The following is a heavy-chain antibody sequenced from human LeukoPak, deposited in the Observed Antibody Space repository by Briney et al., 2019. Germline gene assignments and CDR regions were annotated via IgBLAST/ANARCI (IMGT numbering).Heavy chain of an antibody. CDR2: NSGGST. J-gene: IGHJ4*02. CDR3: AKDLPVVVPAAQGSLDY. V-gene: IGHV3-NL1*01. D-gene: IGHD2-2*01. Sequence: GGSLRLSCAASGLRFSTYGMHWVRQAPGKGLEWVSSNSGGSTYYADSVKGRFTISRDNSKNTLYLQMNSLRAEDTAVYYCAKDLPVVVPAAQGSLDYWGQGTLVTVSS. CDR1: GLRFSTYG.